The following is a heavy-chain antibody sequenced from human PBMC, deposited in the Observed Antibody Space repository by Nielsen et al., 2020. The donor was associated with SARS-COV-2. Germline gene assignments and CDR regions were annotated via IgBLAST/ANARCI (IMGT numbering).Heavy chain of an antibody. D-gene: IGHD3-22*01. J-gene: IGHJ3*02. V-gene: IGHV3-48*03. CDR2: ISPRSTST. CDR3: ARHEYYYDSSGNDHDAFDI. Sequence: VRQAPGKGLEWLSHISPRSTSTYYADSVKGRFTISRDNAKNSLYLQMNSLRAEDTAVYYCARHEYYYDSSGNDHDAFDIWGQGTMVTVSS.